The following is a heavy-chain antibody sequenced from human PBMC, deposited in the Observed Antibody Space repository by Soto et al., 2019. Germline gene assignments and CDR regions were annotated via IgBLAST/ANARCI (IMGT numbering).Heavy chain of an antibody. CDR3: ARVLGEVDYYYYGMDV. CDR1: GYTFTSYG. V-gene: IGHV1-18*01. D-gene: IGHD2-15*01. Sequence: QVQLVQSGAEVKKPGASVKVSCKASGYTFTSYGISWVRQAPGQGLERMGWISAYNGNTNYAQKLQGRVTMTTDTSTSTAYMELRSLRADDTAVYYCARVLGEVDYYYYGMDVWGQGTTVTVSS. CDR2: ISAYNGNT. J-gene: IGHJ6*02.